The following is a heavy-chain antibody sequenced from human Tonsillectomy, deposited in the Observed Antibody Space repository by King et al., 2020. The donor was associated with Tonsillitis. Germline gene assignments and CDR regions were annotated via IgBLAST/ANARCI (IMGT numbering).Heavy chain of an antibody. J-gene: IGHJ2*01. CDR2: INHSGST. D-gene: IGHD6-6*01. Sequence: VQLQQWGAGLLKPSETLSLTCAVYGGSFSGYYWSWIRQPPGKGLEWIGEINHSGSTNYNPSLKSLVTISVNTSKNSFSLKLSSVTAPDTAVYSCARKGHSTSGRYWYFDLWGRGALVTVSS. CDR3: ARKGHSTSGRYWYFDL. V-gene: IGHV4-34*01. CDR1: GGSFSGYY.